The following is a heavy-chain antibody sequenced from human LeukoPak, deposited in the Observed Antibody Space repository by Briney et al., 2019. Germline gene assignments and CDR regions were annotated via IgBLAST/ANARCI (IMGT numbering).Heavy chain of an antibody. J-gene: IGHJ6*03. V-gene: IGHV3-33*06. CDR1: GFTFSSYG. Sequence: GGSLRLSCAASGFTFSSYGMHWVRQAPGNGLEWVAVIWYDGSNKYYADSVKGRFTISRDNSKNTLYLQMNSLRAEDTAVYYCAKATYCSSTSCYNYMDVWGKGTTVTVSS. CDR2: IWYDGSNK. CDR3: AKATYCSSTSCYNYMDV. D-gene: IGHD2-2*02.